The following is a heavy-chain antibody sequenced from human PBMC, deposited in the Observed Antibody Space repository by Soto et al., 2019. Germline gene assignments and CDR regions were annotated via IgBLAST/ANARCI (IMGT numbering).Heavy chain of an antibody. CDR3: ARLLAKVVPAAIAYYYYYMHV. D-gene: IGHD2-2*01. CDR2: IYYSGST. CDR1: GGSISSSSYY. J-gene: IGHJ6*03. V-gene: IGHV4-39*01. Sequence: QLQLPESGPGLVKPSETLSLTCTVSGGSISSSSYYWGWIRQPPGKGLEWIGSIYYSGSTYYNPFLKSRVTIAVDTSKNEFSLKLSFVTAADTAVYYCARLLAKVVPAAIAYYYYYMHVWGNGTTVTVSS.